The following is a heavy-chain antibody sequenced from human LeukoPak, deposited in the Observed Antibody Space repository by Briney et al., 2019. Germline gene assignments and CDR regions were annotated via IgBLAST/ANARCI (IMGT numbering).Heavy chain of an antibody. V-gene: IGHV1-24*01. Sequence: GASVKVSCKVSGYTLTELSMHWVRQAPGKGLEWMGGFDPEDGETIYAQKFQGRVTMTEDTSTDTAYMELSSLRSEDTAVYYCATAIGSSTSHYYYYYYMDVWGKGTTVTISS. CDR2: FDPEDGET. CDR1: GYTLTELS. CDR3: ATAIGSSTSHYYYYYYMDV. J-gene: IGHJ6*03. D-gene: IGHD2-2*01.